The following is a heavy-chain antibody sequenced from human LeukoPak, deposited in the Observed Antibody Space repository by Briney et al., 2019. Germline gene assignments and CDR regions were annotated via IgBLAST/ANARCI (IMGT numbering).Heavy chain of an antibody. CDR3: ARGRRCYFDSSTYYFDY. Sequence: PSETLSLTCTVSGGSISSYYWSWIRQPPGKGLEWIGYIYYSGSTNYNPSLKSRVTISVDTSKNQFSLKLSSVTAADTAVYYCARGRRCYFDSSTYYFDYWGQGTLVTVSS. J-gene: IGHJ4*02. CDR1: GGSISSYY. D-gene: IGHD3-22*01. V-gene: IGHV4-59*01. CDR2: IYYSGST.